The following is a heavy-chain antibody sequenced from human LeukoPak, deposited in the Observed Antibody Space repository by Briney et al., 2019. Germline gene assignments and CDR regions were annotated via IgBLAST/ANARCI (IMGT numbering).Heavy chain of an antibody. Sequence: GGSLRLSCAASGFTFSSYGMHWVRQAPGKGLEWVAFIRYDGSNKYYADSVKGRFTISRDNSKNTLYLQMNSLRAEDTAVYYCAKARIVRQQLVHFDYWGQGTLVTVSS. CDR2: IRYDGSNK. V-gene: IGHV3-30*02. D-gene: IGHD6-13*01. CDR1: GFTFSSYG. CDR3: AKARIVRQQLVHFDY. J-gene: IGHJ4*02.